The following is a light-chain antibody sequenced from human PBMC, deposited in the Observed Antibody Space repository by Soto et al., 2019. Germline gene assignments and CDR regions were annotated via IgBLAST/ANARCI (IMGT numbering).Light chain of an antibody. V-gene: IGKV1-39*01. CDR2: GAS. Sequence: DIEMTQSPSSLFVSLGDRVTITCRASQSIGIYVNWYQQKQGKAPNLLIYGASSLQSGVPSRFSGSGSGTDFTLTITSLQPEDFASYYCQQTYTPPITFGQGTRLDIK. CDR3: QQTYTPPIT. CDR1: QSIGIY. J-gene: IGKJ5*01.